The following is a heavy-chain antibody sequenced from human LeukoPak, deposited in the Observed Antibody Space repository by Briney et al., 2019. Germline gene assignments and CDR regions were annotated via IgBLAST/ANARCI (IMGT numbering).Heavy chain of an antibody. CDR3: AKGAPMYSSSWYVGY. V-gene: IGHV3-23*01. Sequence: GGSLRLSCAASGFTFSSYAMSWVRRAPGKGLEWVSAISGSGGSTYYADSVKGQFTISRDNTKNTLYLQMNSLRAEDTAVYYCAKGAPMYSSSWYVGYWGQGTLVTVSS. CDR1: GFTFSSYA. D-gene: IGHD6-13*01. CDR2: ISGSGGST. J-gene: IGHJ4*02.